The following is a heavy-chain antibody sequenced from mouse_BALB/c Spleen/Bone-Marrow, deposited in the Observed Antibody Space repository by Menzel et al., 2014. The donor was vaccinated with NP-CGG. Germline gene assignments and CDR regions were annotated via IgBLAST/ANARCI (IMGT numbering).Heavy chain of an antibody. CDR3: AREDILYAMDY. Sequence: QVQLQQSGAELVKPGASVKLSCKASGYTFTSYWMHWVKQRPGQGLEWFGEINPSNGRTNYNEKFKSKATLTVDKSSSTAYMQLSSLTSEDSAVYYCAREDILYAMDYWGQGTSVTVSS. J-gene: IGHJ4*01. CDR2: INPSNGRT. V-gene: IGHV1S81*02. CDR1: GYTFTSYW.